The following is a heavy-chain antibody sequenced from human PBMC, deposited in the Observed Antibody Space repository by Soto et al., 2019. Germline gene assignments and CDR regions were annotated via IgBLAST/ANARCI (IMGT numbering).Heavy chain of an antibody. V-gene: IGHV4-59*08. Sequence: SETLSLTCTVSGGSISSYYWSWIRQPPGKGLEWIGYIYYSGSTNYNPSLKSRVTISVDTSKNQFSLELSSVTAADTAVYYCARRYGYSFDYWGQGTLVTVS. CDR3: ARRYGYSFDY. D-gene: IGHD1-1*01. J-gene: IGHJ4*02. CDR1: GGSISSYY. CDR2: IYYSGST.